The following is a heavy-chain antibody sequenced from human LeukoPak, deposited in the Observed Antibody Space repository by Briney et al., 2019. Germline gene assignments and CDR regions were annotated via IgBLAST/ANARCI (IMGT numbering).Heavy chain of an antibody. J-gene: IGHJ4*02. CDR2: IYSGGST. V-gene: IGHV3-53*04. CDR3: ATSAGEDFDH. D-gene: IGHD3-10*01. Sequence: PGGSLRLSCAASGLTFSSYSMSWVRQAPGKGLEWVSVIYSGGSTFYADSVKGRFTISRHSSKDTMYLQMNSLRAEDTAMYYCATSAGEDFDHWGQGTLVTVSS. CDR1: GLTFSSYS.